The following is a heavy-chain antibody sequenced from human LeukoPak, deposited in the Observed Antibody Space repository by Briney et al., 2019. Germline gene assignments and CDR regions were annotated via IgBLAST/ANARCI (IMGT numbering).Heavy chain of an antibody. V-gene: IGHV4-59*01. Sequence: SETLSLTCTVSGGSISSYYWSWIRQPPGKGLEWIGYIYYSGSTNYNPSLKSRVTISVDTSKNQFSLKLSSVTAADTAVYYCAREEYYGSGRRGEDAFDIWGQGTMVTVSS. D-gene: IGHD3-10*01. CDR2: IYYSGST. CDR1: GGSISSYY. J-gene: IGHJ3*02. CDR3: AREEYYGSGRRGEDAFDI.